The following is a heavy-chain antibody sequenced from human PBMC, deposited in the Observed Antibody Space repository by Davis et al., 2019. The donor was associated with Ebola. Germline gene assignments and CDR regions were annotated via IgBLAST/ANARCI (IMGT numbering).Heavy chain of an antibody. CDR3: ARDPGLGLDY. CDR2: ISYDGSNK. D-gene: IGHD3/OR15-3a*01. J-gene: IGHJ4*02. CDR1: GFTFSSYA. V-gene: IGHV3-30*04. Sequence: GESLKISCAASGFTFSSYAMHWVRQAPGKGLEWVAVISYDGSNKYYADSVKGRFTISRDNSKNTLYLQMNSLRAEDTAVYYCARDPGLGLDYWGQGTLVTVSS.